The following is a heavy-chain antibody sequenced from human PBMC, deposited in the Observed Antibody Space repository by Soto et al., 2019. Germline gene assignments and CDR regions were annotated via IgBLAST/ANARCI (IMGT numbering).Heavy chain of an antibody. D-gene: IGHD6-19*01. CDR2: ISGSGGST. CDR1: GFTFSSYA. Sequence: GGSLRLSCAASGFTFSSYAMSWVRQAPGKGLEWVSAISGSGGSTYYADSVKGRFTISRDNSKNTLYLQMNSLRAEDTAVYYCAKWQPPRLYSSGWPAYSYWGQGTLVTVSS. CDR3: AKWQPPRLYSSGWPAYSY. V-gene: IGHV3-23*01. J-gene: IGHJ4*02.